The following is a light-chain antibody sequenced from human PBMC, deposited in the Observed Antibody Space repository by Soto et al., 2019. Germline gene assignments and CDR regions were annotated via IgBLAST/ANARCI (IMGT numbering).Light chain of an antibody. Sequence: VLTQSPAILSLSPGERASLSCRASQSVSNYLAWYQQRPGQAPRLLIYGASSRATGIPDRFSGSGSGTDFTLTISRLEPEDFAVYYCQQYGSSPWTFGQGTKVDIK. CDR3: QQYGSSPWT. CDR2: GAS. CDR1: QSVSNY. V-gene: IGKV3-20*01. J-gene: IGKJ1*01.